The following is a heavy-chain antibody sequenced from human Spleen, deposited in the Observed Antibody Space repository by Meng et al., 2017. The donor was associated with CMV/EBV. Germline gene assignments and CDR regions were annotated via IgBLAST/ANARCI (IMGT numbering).Heavy chain of an antibody. J-gene: IGHJ5*02. V-gene: IGHV3-30*04. CDR2: ISYDESNK. Sequence: LSCAVSGFTFRAYAMHWVRQAPGKGLEWVAVISYDESNKYYADSVKGRFTISRDNAKNTLYLQMNSLRAEDTAVYYCARDYPENWFDPWGQGTLVTVSS. CDR3: ARDYPENWFDP. CDR1: GFTFRAYA.